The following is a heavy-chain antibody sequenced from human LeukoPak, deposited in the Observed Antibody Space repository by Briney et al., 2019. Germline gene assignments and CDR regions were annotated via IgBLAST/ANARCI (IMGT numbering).Heavy chain of an antibody. Sequence: GGSLRLSCAASGFTFSDYIMNWVRQAPGKGLEWVSSIVGSSSTYYADSLKGRFTISRDNAKNSLYLQMNSLRAEDTAVYYCARIGAGSSRDYWGQGTLVTVSS. J-gene: IGHJ4*02. CDR2: IVGSSST. CDR3: ARIGAGSSRDY. CDR1: GFTFSDYI. V-gene: IGHV3-69-1*01. D-gene: IGHD6-13*01.